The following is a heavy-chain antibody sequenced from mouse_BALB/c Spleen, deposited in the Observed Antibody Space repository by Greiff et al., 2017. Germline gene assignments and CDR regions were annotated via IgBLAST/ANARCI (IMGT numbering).Heavy chain of an antibody. D-gene: IGHD1-1*01. CDR1: GYSITSDYA. Sequence: EVQGVESGPGLVKPSQSLSLTCTVTGYSITSDYAWNWIRQFPGNKLEWMGYISYSGSTSYNPSLKSRISITRDTSKNQFFLQLNSVTTEDTATYYCARSGTTVVADYAMDYWGQGTSVTVSS. V-gene: IGHV3-2*02. CDR3: ARSGTTVVADYAMDY. J-gene: IGHJ4*01. CDR2: ISYSGST.